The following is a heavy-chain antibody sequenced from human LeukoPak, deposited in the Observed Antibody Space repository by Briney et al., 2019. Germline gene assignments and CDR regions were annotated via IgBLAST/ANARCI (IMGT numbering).Heavy chain of an antibody. Sequence: SETLSLTCSVSGDSFTSSYWNWIRQPPGKGLEWIGYVSSDGTTSYTPSLRSRLLISVGTAKNDNSLILTSGTAADTAIYDFTRLDCIVEGCYNHWGRGTLVTVSS. D-gene: IGHD2-15*01. J-gene: IGHJ4*02. CDR3: TRLDCIVEGCYNH. CDR2: VSSDGTT. V-gene: IGHV4-59*12. CDR1: GDSFTSSY.